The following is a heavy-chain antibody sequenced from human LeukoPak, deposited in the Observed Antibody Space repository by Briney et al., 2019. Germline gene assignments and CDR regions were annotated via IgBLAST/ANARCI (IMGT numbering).Heavy chain of an antibody. Sequence: PSETLSLTCTVSGGSINSSSYYWGWIRQPPGKGLEWIGSIYYSGSTYYNPSLKSRVTISVDTSKNHFSLKLSSVTAADTAVYYCARAIGSLLYYWGQGTLVTVSS. D-gene: IGHD1-26*01. CDR3: ARAIGSLLYY. J-gene: IGHJ4*02. CDR1: GGSINSSSYY. CDR2: IYYSGST. V-gene: IGHV4-39*07.